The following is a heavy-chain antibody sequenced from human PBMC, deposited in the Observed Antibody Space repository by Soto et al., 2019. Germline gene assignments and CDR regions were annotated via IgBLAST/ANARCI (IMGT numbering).Heavy chain of an antibody. J-gene: IGHJ4*02. CDR1: GFVFKMYY. CDR2: ISDDGKIT. CDR3: IRGPRASSSGTGAY. Sequence: PGGSLRLSCEASGFVFKMYYMHWVRQVPGKGLEWVSRISDDGKITTYADSVKDRFTISRDNSKDTLYLQLDNLRGDDTGLYYCIRGPRASSSGTGAYWGQGTQVTVSS. V-gene: IGHV3-74*01. D-gene: IGHD2-2*01.